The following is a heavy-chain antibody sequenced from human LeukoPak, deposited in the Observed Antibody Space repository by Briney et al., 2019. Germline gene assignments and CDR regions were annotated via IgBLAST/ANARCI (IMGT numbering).Heavy chain of an antibody. CDR1: GGSISSYC. V-gene: IGHV4-4*09. CDR2: MFTSGRT. D-gene: IGHD2-21*01. Sequence: SETLSLTCTVSGGSISSYCWSWVRQPPGKGLEWIGYMFTSGRTDYNPSLKSRVTMSVDTSKNQLSMELRFLTAADTAVYYCATSHDVKTAPYDLWGQGTLVTVSS. CDR3: ATSHDVKTAPYDL. J-gene: IGHJ5*02.